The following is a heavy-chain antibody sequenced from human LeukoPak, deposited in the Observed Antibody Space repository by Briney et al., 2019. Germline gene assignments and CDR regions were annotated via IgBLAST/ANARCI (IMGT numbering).Heavy chain of an antibody. CDR2: IYYSGST. V-gene: IGHV4-59*01. CDR1: GGSISSYY. J-gene: IGHJ4*02. Sequence: SETLSLTCTVSGGSISSYYWSWIRQPPGKGLEWIGYIYYSGSTNYNPSLKSRVTISVDTSKNRFSLKLSSVTAADTAVYYCARRGRYGSGSYYHYWGQGTLVTVSS. D-gene: IGHD3-10*01. CDR3: ARRGRYGSGSYYHY.